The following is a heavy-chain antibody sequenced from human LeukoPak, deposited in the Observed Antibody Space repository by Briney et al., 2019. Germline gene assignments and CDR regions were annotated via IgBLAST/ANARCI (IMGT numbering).Heavy chain of an antibody. CDR2: INTNTGNP. V-gene: IGHV7-4-1*02. D-gene: IGHD5-12*01. J-gene: IGHJ4*02. CDR3: ARDGYSGYDPRGADY. Sequence: ASLKVSCKASGYTFTSYAMNWVRQAPGQGLEWMGWINTNTGNPTYAQGFTGRFVFSLDTSVSTAYLQISSLKAEDTAVYYCARDGYSGYDPRGADYWGQGTLVTVSS. CDR1: GYTFTSYA.